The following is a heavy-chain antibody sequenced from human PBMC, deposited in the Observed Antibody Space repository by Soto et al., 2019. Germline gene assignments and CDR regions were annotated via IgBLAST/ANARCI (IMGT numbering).Heavy chain of an antibody. CDR2: INPNGGST. V-gene: IGHV1-46*01. Sequence: ASVKVSCKAPADTFTSYYIHWVRQAPGHGLEWMGIINPNGGSTRFAQTFQGRITMTTDTSTSTVYLDLISLKSDDTGVYYCARGDVEVVPGALDYWGQGTLVTVSS. J-gene: IGHJ4*02. D-gene: IGHD2-2*01. CDR3: ARGDVEVVPGALDY. CDR1: ADTFTSYY.